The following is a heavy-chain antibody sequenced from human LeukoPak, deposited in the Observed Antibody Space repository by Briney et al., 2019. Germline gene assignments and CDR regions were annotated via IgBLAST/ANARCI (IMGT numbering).Heavy chain of an antibody. J-gene: IGHJ4*02. Sequence: GRALRLSCAASGFTISSYGMHWVRQAPGKGLEWVAFIRYDGSNKYYADSVKGRFTISRDNSKNTLYLQMNSLRAEDTAVYYCARGANSGWFGELSFFYWGQGPLVTVSS. CDR2: IRYDGSNK. CDR3: ARGANSGWFGELSFFY. D-gene: IGHD3-10*01. V-gene: IGHV3-30*02. CDR1: GFTISSYG.